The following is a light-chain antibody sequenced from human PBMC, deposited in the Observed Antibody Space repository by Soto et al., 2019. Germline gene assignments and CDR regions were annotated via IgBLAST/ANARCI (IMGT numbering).Light chain of an antibody. J-gene: IGKJ4*01. CDR1: QSVSSN. CDR2: DIS. V-gene: IGKV3D-15*01. CDR3: QQYNSWPLT. Sequence: ETVMTQSPATLAVSPGERATLSCRASQSVSSNLAWYQQKPGQPPRHLIYDISTRATGIPTKLRGSGPGTEFTLTISSLQSGVFAVYNCQQYNSWPLTVGVGTKLDSK.